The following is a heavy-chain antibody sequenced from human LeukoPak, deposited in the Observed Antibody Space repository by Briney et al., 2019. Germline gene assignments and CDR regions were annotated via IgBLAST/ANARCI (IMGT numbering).Heavy chain of an antibody. CDR3: ARGGVPAYYDILTGYYRALDAFDI. D-gene: IGHD3-9*01. CDR2: INPNSGGT. J-gene: IGHJ3*02. CDR1: GYTFTGYY. V-gene: IGHV1-2*04. Sequence: ASVKVSCKASGYTFTGYYMHWVRQAPGQGLEWMGWINPNSGGTNYAQKFQGWVTMTRDTSISTAYMEPSRLRSDDTAVYYCARGGVPAYYDILTGYYRALDAFDIWGQGTMVTVSS.